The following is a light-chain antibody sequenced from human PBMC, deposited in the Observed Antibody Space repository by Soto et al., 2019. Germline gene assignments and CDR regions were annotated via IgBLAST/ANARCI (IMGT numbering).Light chain of an antibody. CDR1: QDISNY. CDR2: DAS. V-gene: IGKV1-33*01. J-gene: IGKJ5*01. CDR3: QQYDNLLPT. Sequence: DIQMTQSPSSLSASVGDRVTITCQASQDISNYLNWYQQKPGKAPKLLIYDASNLETGVPSRFSRSGSGTDFTFTISSLQPEDIATYYCQQYDNLLPTFGQGTRLEIK.